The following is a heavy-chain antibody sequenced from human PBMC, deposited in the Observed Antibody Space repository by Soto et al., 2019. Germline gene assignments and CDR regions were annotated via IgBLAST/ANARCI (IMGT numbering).Heavy chain of an antibody. CDR2: ISTSGATT. Sequence: EVQLLESGGGLVQPGGSLRLSCAASGFTFSSFAMSWVRQAPGKGLEWVSAISTSGATTYYADSVKGRFTISRDNSKNAXXRRMNTLTADDAAVYYCAKDPRVRDCSGGTCYFDYWGQGTLVTVSS. J-gene: IGHJ4*02. CDR3: AKDPRVRDCSGGTCYFDY. D-gene: IGHD2-15*01. CDR1: GFTFSSFA. V-gene: IGHV3-23*01.